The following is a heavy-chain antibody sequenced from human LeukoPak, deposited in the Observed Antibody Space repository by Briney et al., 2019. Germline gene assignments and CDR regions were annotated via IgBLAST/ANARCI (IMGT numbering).Heavy chain of an antibody. V-gene: IGHV4-39*01. D-gene: IGHD1-26*01. CDR2: IYYTGST. CDR1: GAPISGGTYY. J-gene: IGHJ4*02. Sequence: KASETLSLTCSVSGAPISGGTYYWGWIRQPPGKGLEWIGSIYYTGSTYDNPSLKSRVTISVDTSKNQFSLKLSSVTAADTAVYYCARRGGSGRAFDYWGLGTLVTVSS. CDR3: ARRGGSGRAFDY.